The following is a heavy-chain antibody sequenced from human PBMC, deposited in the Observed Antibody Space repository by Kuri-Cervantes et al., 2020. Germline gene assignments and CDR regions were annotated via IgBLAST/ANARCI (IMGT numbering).Heavy chain of an antibody. V-gene: IGHV4-34*01. J-gene: IGHJ4*02. CDR2: INHSGST. Sequence: GSLRLSCAVYGGSFSGYYWSWIRQPPGKGLEWIGEINHSGSTNYNPSLKSRVTISVDTSKNQFSLKLSSVTAADTAVYYCARHSPLRGVPPADYWGQGTLVTVSS. D-gene: IGHD3-10*01. CDR3: ARHSPLRGVPPADY. CDR1: GGSFSGYY.